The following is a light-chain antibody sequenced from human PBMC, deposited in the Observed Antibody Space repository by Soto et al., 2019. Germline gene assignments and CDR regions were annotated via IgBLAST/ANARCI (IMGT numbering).Light chain of an antibody. Sequence: QSALTQRASVSGSPGQSITISCTETSTDVGDSNHVSWYQHHPGKAPKLIIYEVSYRPSGVSNRFSGSKSAYTASLTISGLQAEDEADYYCNSQTTSGIRVFGTGTKLTVL. J-gene: IGLJ1*01. CDR3: NSQTTSGIRV. CDR2: EVS. CDR1: STDVGDSNH. V-gene: IGLV2-14*01.